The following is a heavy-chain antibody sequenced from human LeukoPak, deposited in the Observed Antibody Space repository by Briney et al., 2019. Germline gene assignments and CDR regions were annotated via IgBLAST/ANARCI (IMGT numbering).Heavy chain of an antibody. CDR3: ARGVYIAAAQYGY. V-gene: IGHV4-59*11. CDR1: GGSISSHY. J-gene: IGHJ4*02. Sequence: SETLSLTCTVSGGSISSHYWSWIRQPPGKGLEWVGYIYYSGTTNYNPSLKSRVTISVDTSKNQFSLKLSSVTAADTAVYYCARGVYIAAAQYGYWGQGTLATVSS. D-gene: IGHD6-13*01. CDR2: IYYSGTT.